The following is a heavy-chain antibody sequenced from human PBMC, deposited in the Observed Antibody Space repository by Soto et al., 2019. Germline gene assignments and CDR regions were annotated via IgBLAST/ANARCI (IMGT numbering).Heavy chain of an antibody. V-gene: IGHV3-15*01. J-gene: IGHJ4*02. D-gene: IGHD3-22*01. CDR1: GFTFTKAW. Sequence: GSLRLSCAASGFTFTKAWMSWVRQAPGKGLEWVGRIRSKVDGGTTDYAAPVKGRFSISRDDSTRTVFLQMTGLKTEDTAVYYCATDGNYYDTNGYSWGQGTRVTVSS. CDR3: ATDGNYYDTNGYS. CDR2: IRSKVDGGTT.